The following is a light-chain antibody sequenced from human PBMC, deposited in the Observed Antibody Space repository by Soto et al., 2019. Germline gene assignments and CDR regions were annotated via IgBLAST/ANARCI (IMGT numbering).Light chain of an antibody. J-gene: IGKJ2*01. CDR1: QSLLHSNGYNY. Sequence: DIVMTQSPLSLPVTPGEPASISCRSSQSLLHSNGYNYLDWYLQKPGQSPQLLIYLGSNRASGVPDRFSGSGSGTDFTLNISRVEAEDVGVYYCMQALQTPYTFCQGTKLEIK. CDR3: MQALQTPYT. CDR2: LGS. V-gene: IGKV2-28*01.